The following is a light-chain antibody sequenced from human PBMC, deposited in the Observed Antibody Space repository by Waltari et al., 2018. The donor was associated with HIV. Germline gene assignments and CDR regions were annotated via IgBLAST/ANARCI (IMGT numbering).Light chain of an antibody. V-gene: IGLV1-44*01. CDR2: SNN. J-gene: IGLJ1*01. Sequence: QSVLTQPPSASGTPGQRVTISCSGSSPLIGSNTVTWYQQLPGTAPKRLSYSNNQRPSGVPDRFSGSKSGTSASLAISGLQSEDEADYYCAAWDDSLNGYVFGTGTKVTVL. CDR1: SPLIGSNT. CDR3: AAWDDSLNGYV.